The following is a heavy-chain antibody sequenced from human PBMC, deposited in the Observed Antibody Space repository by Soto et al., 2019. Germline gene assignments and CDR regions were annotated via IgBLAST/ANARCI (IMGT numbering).Heavy chain of an antibody. D-gene: IGHD3-10*01. CDR3: ARGRSHYGAGSLDLFDP. V-gene: IGHV4-34*01. Sequence: SETLSLTCAVSGGSLSGYYWSWIRQPPGKGLEWIGEINHSGTTNFNPSLKSRVTISFDTSKNQFSLKLSSVTAADTAVYYCARGRSHYGAGSLDLFDPWGQGTLVIVSS. J-gene: IGHJ5*02. CDR1: GGSLSGYY. CDR2: INHSGTT.